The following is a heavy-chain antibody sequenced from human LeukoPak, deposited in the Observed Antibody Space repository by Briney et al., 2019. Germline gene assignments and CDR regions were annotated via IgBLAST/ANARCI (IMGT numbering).Heavy chain of an antibody. Sequence: RRASVKVSCKASGYTFTSYDINWVRQATGQGLEWMGWMNPNSGNTGYAQMFQGRVTMTRNTSISTAYMELSSLRSEDTAVYYCARGAYYDILTGYSDNWFDPWGQGTLVTVSS. D-gene: IGHD3-9*01. CDR2: MNPNSGNT. CDR1: GYTFTSYD. V-gene: IGHV1-8*01. J-gene: IGHJ5*02. CDR3: ARGAYYDILTGYSDNWFDP.